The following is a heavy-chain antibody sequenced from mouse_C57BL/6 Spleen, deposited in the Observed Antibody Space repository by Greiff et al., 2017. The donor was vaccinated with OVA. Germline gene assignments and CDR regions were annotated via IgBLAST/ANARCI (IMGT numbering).Heavy chain of an antibody. CDR3: AREDSSGNVD. V-gene: IGHV1-64*01. CDR1: GYTFTSYW. CDR2: IHPNSGST. J-gene: IGHJ2*01. D-gene: IGHD3-2*02. Sequence: VQLQQPGAELVKPGASVTLSCKASGYTFTSYWMHWVKQRPGQGLEWIGMIHPNSGSTNYNEKFKSKATLTVDKSSSTAYMQLISLTSEDSAVYDFAREDSSGNVDWGQGTTLTVAT.